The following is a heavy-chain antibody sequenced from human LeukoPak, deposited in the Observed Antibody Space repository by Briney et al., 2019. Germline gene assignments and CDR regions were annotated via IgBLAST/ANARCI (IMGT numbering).Heavy chain of an antibody. CDR2: IYYSGST. J-gene: IGHJ4*02. Sequence: SETLSLTCTVSGGSISGKYWGWIRQPPGKGLEWIGSIYYSGSTYYNPSLKSRVTISVDTSKNQQFSLKLSSVTAADTAVYYCARVCSSSSCDIDYWGQGTLVTVSS. V-gene: IGHV4-39*01. CDR1: GGSISGKY. CDR3: ARVCSSSSCDIDY. D-gene: IGHD2-2*01.